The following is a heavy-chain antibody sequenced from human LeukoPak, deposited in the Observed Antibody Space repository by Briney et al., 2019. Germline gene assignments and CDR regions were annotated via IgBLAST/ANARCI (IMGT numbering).Heavy chain of an antibody. CDR3: AKYGSGQLWLLGWYFDF. D-gene: IGHD3-16*01. Sequence: GGSLRLSCAASGYTFYNYAVTWVRQAPGKGLEWVSSISHDGASTHYADSVKGRFTISRDNSKNTVSLQMDSQRAEDTAVYFCAKYGSGQLWLLGWYFDFWGRGTLVSVSS. V-gene: IGHV3-23*01. J-gene: IGHJ2*01. CDR1: GYTFYNYA. CDR2: ISHDGAST.